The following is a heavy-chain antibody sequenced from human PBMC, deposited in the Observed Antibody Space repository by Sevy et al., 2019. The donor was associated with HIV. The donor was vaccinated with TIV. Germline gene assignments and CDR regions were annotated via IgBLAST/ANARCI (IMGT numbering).Heavy chain of an antibody. D-gene: IGHD3-10*01. J-gene: IGHJ6*03. Sequence: GGSLRLSCAASGFTFTSYAMSWVRQAPGKGLEWVSSIDGSAINTYYADSVKGRFTISRDNSKNTLYLQMSSLRAEDTAVYYCAKVYGSGTPLYYYYYYMDVWGKRTTVTASS. CDR3: AKVYGSGTPLYYYYYYMDV. CDR1: GFTFTSYA. V-gene: IGHV3-23*01. CDR2: IDGSAINT.